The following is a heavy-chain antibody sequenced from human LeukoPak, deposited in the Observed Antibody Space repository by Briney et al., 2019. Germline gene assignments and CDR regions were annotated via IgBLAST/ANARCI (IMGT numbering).Heavy chain of an antibody. CDR2: IYYSGST. D-gene: IGHD3-10*01. CDR1: GGSISSGGYY. V-gene: IGHV4-31*03. CDR3: AREVRGTVGQYYYYYMDV. J-gene: IGHJ6*03. Sequence: SETLSLTCTVSGGSISSGGYYWSWIRQHPGKGLEWIGYIYYSGSTYYNPSLKSRVTISVDTSKNQFSLKLSSVTAADTAVYYCAREVRGTVGQYYYYYMDVWGKGTTVTVSS.